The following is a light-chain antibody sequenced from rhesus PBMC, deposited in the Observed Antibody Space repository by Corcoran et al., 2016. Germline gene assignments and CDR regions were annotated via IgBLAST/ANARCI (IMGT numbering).Light chain of an antibody. V-gene: IGKV1-37*01. Sequence: DIQMTQSPSSLSASVGYRVTITCRASQGIISYLAWYQQKPGKAPKPLIYYESNLESGVPSRFCGSGSGTGFTLPISSRRPENFATYYCQQYNSAPYSFSQGTKVEIK. J-gene: IGKJ2*01. CDR3: QQYNSAPYS. CDR2: YES. CDR1: QGIISY.